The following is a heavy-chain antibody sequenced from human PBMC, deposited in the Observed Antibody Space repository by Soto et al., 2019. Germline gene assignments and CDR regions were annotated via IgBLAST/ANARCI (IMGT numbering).Heavy chain of an antibody. CDR1: GFTFSSNA. CDR2: ITNTGGDT. CDR3: ARASGESYPGSRVFDS. V-gene: IGHV3-23*01. D-gene: IGHD3-10*01. J-gene: IGHJ4*02. Sequence: GGSLRLFCAASGFTFSSNAMTWVRRAPGKGLEWVSVITNTGGDTLYADSVKGRFTMSRDNSKNILYLQMNSLRAEDTAIYYCARASGESYPGSRVFDSWGQGTRVTVSS.